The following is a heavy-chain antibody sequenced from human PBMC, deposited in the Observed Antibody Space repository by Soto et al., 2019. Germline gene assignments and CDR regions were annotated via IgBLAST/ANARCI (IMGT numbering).Heavy chain of an antibody. CDR1: GFTFSSYS. J-gene: IGHJ4*02. Sequence: EVQLVESGGGLVQPGGSLRLSCAASGFTFSSYSMNWVRQAPGKGLEWVSYISSSSSTIYYADSVKGRFTISRDNAKNSLYLQMNSLRAEDTAVYYCARVRVAARRARSVDYWGQGTLVTVSS. CDR2: ISSSSSTI. V-gene: IGHV3-48*01. CDR3: ARVRVAARRARSVDY. D-gene: IGHD6-6*01.